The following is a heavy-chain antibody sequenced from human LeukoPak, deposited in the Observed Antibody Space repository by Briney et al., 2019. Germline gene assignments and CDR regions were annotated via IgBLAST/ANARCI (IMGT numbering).Heavy chain of an antibody. CDR3: AGYCSSTSCQPLNWFDP. CDR2: INHSGST. Sequence: SETLSLTCAVYGGSFSGYYWSWIRQPPGKGLEWIGEINHSGSTNYNPSLKSRVTISVDTSKNQFSLKLSPVTAADTAVYYCAGYCSSTSCQPLNWFDPWGQGTLVTVSS. J-gene: IGHJ5*02. V-gene: IGHV4-34*01. CDR1: GGSFSGYY. D-gene: IGHD2-2*01.